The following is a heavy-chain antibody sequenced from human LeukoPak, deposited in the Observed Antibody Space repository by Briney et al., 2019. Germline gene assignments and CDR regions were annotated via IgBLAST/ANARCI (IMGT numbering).Heavy chain of an antibody. CDR2: ISSSSSTI. D-gene: IGHD6-19*01. CDR1: GFTFSSYS. CDR3: ARVSSGWPKNAFDI. J-gene: IGHJ3*02. Sequence: PGGSLRLSCAASGFTFSSYSMNWVRQAPGKGLEWVSYISSSSSTIYYADSVKGRFTISRDNAKNSLYLQMNSLRAEDTAVYYCARVSSGWPKNAFDIWGQGTMVTVSS. V-gene: IGHV3-48*04.